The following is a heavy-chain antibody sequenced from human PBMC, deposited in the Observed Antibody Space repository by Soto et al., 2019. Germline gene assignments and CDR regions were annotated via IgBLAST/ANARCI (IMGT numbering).Heavy chain of an antibody. CDR3: AKGFGELISSVLYSIYADY. V-gene: IGHV3-30*18. J-gene: IGHJ4*02. CDR1: GFTFSKTG. Sequence: QVQLVESGGGVVQPGRSLRLSCAASGFTFSKTGMHWVRQAPGKGLEWVAVISYDASNEYYADSVKGRFTISRDNSKDSFYLQMNSLRAEDTAVYDWAKGFGELISSVLYSIYADYWGPGTLVTVSS. CDR2: ISYDASNE. D-gene: IGHD3-10*01.